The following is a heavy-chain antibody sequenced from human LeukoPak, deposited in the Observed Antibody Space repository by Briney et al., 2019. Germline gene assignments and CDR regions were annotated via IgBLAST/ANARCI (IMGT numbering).Heavy chain of an antibody. CDR1: GFTFSSYS. D-gene: IGHD3-3*01. V-gene: IGHV3-21*01. CDR3: ARSTKLTICDDY. J-gene: IGHJ4*02. CDR2: ISSSSSYI. Sequence: GGSLRLSCAASGFTFSSYSMSWVRQAPGKGLEWVSSISSSSSYIYYADSVKGRFTISRDNAKNSLYLQMNSLRAEDTAVYYCARSTKLTICDDYWGQGTLVTVSS.